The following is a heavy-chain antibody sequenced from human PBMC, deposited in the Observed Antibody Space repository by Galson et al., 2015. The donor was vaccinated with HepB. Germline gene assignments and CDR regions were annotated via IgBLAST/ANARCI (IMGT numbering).Heavy chain of an antibody. D-gene: IGHD2-2*02. J-gene: IGHJ6*03. Sequence: SVKVSCKASGYTFTSYYMHWVRQAPGQGLEWMGIINPSGGSTSYAQKFQGRVTMTRDTSTSTVYMELSSLRSEDTAVYYCARDSIVVVPAAIFKNYYYYMDVWGKGTTVTVSS. CDR2: INPSGGST. V-gene: IGHV1-46*01. CDR3: ARDSIVVVPAAIFKNYYYYMDV. CDR1: GYTFTSYY.